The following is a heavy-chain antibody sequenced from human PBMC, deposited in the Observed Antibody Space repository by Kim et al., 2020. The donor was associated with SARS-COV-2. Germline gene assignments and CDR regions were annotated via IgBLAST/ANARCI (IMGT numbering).Heavy chain of an antibody. Sequence: SETLSLTCAVSGGSISSSNWWSWVRQPPGKGLEWIGEIYHSGSTNYNPSLKSRATISADKSKNQFSLKLSSVTAAATAVYYCARAPYSSSWGYYYGMDVWGEGTTVTVSS. D-gene: IGHD6-13*01. V-gene: IGHV4-4*02. CDR3: ARAPYSSSWGYYYGMDV. CDR2: IYHSGST. CDR1: GGSISSSNW. J-gene: IGHJ6*04.